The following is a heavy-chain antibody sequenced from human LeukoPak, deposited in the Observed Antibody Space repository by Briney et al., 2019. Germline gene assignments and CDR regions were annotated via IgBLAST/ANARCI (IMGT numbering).Heavy chain of an antibody. D-gene: IGHD6-13*01. J-gene: IGHJ4*02. CDR1: GFTFSSYA. CDR3: AKDVGSSLYYFNY. Sequence: PGGSLRLSCAASGFTFSSYAMSWVRQAPGKGLEYVSAISGSGDGTHYGDSVKGRFTISRDNSKSTLYLQMISLRAEDTAVYFCAKDVGSSLYYFNYWGQGTLVTVSS. CDR2: ISGSGDGT. V-gene: IGHV3-23*01.